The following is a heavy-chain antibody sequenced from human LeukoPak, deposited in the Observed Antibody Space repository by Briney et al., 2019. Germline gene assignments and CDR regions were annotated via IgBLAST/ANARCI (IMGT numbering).Heavy chain of an antibody. J-gene: IGHJ6*03. V-gene: IGHV4-34*01. D-gene: IGHD3-22*01. CDR1: GGSFNDYY. CDR2: INHSGST. CDR3: ARARGYYYDSSGYYARGGYYYYYYMDV. Sequence: SETLSLTCAVYGGSFNDYYWSWIRQPPGKGLEWIGEINHSGSTNYNPSLKSRVTISADKSKNQFSLKLSSVTAADTAVYYCARARGYYYDSSGYYARGGYYYYYYMDVWGKGTTVTVSS.